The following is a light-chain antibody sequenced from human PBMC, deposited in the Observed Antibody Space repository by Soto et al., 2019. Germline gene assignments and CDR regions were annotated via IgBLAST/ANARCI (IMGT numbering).Light chain of an antibody. CDR3: SSYTSSSTV. CDR1: SSDVGGYNY. CDR2: DVS. J-gene: IGLJ2*01. V-gene: IGLV2-14*01. Sequence: QSVLTQPASVSGSPGQSITISCTGTSSDVGGYNYVSWYQQHPGKAPKLMIYDVSNRPSGVSNRFSGSKSGNTASLTISGLQAEDEADYYCSSYTSSSTVFGGGTKLPVL.